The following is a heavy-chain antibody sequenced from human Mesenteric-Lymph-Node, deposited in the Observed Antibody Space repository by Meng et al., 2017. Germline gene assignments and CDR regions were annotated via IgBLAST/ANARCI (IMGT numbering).Heavy chain of an antibody. V-gene: IGHV3-74*01. J-gene: IGHJ4*02. D-gene: IGHD2-2*01. CDR2: IKSDGSST. Sequence: EVQLVESGGGLVQPGGSLGRSWAASGFTFNSYWMHWVRQAPGKGLVWVSRIKSDGSSTNYADSVKGRFTISRDNAKNMLYLQMNSLRAEDTAVYYCARGRYASVGFDYWGQGTLVTVSS. CDR3: ARGRYASVGFDY. CDR1: GFTFNSYW.